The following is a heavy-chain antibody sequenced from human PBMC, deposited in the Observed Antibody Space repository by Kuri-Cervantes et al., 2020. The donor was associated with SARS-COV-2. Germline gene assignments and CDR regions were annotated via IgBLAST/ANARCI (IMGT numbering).Heavy chain of an antibody. J-gene: IGHJ6*03. V-gene: IGHV3-7*01. D-gene: IGHD2-2*03. CDR3: ARLGYCNSSSCNRGDYYYYYMDV. Sequence: GESLKISCAASGFTFRRYWMSWVRQAPGKGLEWVANIRQDGSQKLYVDSVKGRFTISRDNANNKMYLQMNSLRAEDTAVYYCARLGYCNSSSCNRGDYYYYYMDVWGNGSTVTVSS. CDR1: GFTFRRYW. CDR2: IRQDGSQK.